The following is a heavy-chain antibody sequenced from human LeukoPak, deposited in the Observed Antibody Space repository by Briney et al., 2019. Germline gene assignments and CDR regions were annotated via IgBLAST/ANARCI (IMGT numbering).Heavy chain of an antibody. CDR1: GFTFSSYW. V-gene: IGHV3-74*01. J-gene: IGHJ5*02. Sequence: GGSLRLSCAASGFTFSSYWVPWVRQAPGKGLVWVSRINSDGSSTSYADSVKGRFTISRDNSKNTLYLQMNNLRAEDTAVYYCARVRVFAKLSVVRPREVNCFDPWGQGTLVTVSS. D-gene: IGHD2-21*01. CDR3: ARVRVFAKLSVVRPREVNCFDP. CDR2: INSDGSST.